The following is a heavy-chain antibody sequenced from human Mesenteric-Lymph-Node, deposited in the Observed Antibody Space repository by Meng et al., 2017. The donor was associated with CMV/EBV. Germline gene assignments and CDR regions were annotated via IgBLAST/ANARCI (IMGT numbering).Heavy chain of an antibody. D-gene: IGHD6-25*01. CDR2: ISDDGSLT. CDR1: GFIFSNYW. J-gene: IGHJ4*02. Sequence: ASGFIFSNYWIHWVRQAPEKGLVWVSRISDDGSLTDYADSVKGRFTMSRDNAKNTLYLEMNGLRAEDTAVYYCARDTPTAGQVLDSWGQGTLVTVSS. V-gene: IGHV3-74*01. CDR3: ARDTPTAGQVLDS.